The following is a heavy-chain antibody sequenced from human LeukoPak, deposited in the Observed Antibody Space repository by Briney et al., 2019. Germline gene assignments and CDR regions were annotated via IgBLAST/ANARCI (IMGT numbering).Heavy chain of an antibody. CDR3: ARDPNRLADYGGDYFDH. CDR1: GFTFSSFS. J-gene: IGHJ4*02. V-gene: IGHV3-30*04. CDR2: ISHDGSHK. D-gene: IGHD4-23*01. Sequence: GGSLRLSCVASGFTFSSFSMHWVRQAPGNGLEWVAVISHDGSHKSYADSVRGRFTISRDNSKNTLSLQMNTLRPEDAALFYCARDPNRLADYGGDYFDHWGQGTLVTVSS.